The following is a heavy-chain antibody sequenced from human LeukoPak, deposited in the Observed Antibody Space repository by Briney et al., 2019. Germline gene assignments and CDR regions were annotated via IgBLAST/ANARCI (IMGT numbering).Heavy chain of an antibody. Sequence: SETLSLTCAVYGGSFSGYYWSWIRQPPGKGLEWIGEINHSGSTNYNPSLKSRVTISVDTSKNQFSLKLSSVTAADTAAYYCARREYGDYQPFDYWGQGTLVTVSS. CDR2: INHSGST. V-gene: IGHV4-34*01. CDR1: GGSFSGYY. J-gene: IGHJ4*02. CDR3: ARREYGDYQPFDY. D-gene: IGHD4-17*01.